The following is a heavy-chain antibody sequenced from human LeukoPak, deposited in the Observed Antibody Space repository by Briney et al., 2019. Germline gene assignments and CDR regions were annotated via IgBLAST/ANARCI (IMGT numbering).Heavy chain of an antibody. D-gene: IGHD3-22*01. CDR3: ARVGGTSRNRNYYDSSGYFGY. J-gene: IGHJ4*02. Sequence: GGSLRLSCAASGFTFSSYEMNWVRQAPGKGLEWVSYISSSGSTIYYAESVKCRFNISRDNAKNSMYLQMNSPRAEDTAVYYCARVGGTSRNRNYYDSSGYFGYWGQGTLVTVSS. CDR2: ISSSGSTI. V-gene: IGHV3-48*03. CDR1: GFTFSSYE.